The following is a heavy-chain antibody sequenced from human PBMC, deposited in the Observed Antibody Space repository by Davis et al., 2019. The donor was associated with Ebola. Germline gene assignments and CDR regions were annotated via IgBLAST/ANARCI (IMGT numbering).Heavy chain of an antibody. CDR1: GYTFTSYG. J-gene: IGHJ6*03. D-gene: IGHD6-13*01. V-gene: IGHV1-18*04. Sequence: ASVKVSCKASGYTFTSYGISWVRQAPGQGLEWMGWISAYNGNTNYAQKLQGRVTMTTDTSTSTAYMELRSLRSEDTAVYYCARDDFRRLRGIGWDVYYYYYMDVWGKGTTVTVSS. CDR2: ISAYNGNT. CDR3: ARDDFRRLRGIGWDVYYYYYMDV.